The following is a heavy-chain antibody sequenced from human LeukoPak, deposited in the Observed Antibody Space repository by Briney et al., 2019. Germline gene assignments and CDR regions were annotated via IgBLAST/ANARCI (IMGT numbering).Heavy chain of an antibody. D-gene: IGHD1-26*01. CDR3: ARETVGVIDY. CDR1: DGSINGYY. J-gene: IGHJ4*02. V-gene: IGHV4-59*01. Sequence: SETLSLTCTVSDGSINGYYWSWIRQPPGKGLDWIGYMYSGGTTNYSPSLKSRVTISVDTSKNQFSLKLSSVTAADTAVYYCARETVGVIDYWGQGTLATVSS. CDR2: MYSGGTT.